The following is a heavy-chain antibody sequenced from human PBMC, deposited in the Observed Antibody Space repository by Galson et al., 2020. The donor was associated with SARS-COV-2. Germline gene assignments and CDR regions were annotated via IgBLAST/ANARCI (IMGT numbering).Heavy chain of an antibody. J-gene: IGHJ6*02. D-gene: IGHD2-2*01. CDR3: ARYCSSTSCYGSYYYYGMDV. CDR2: ISAYNGNT. V-gene: IGHV1-18*01. CDR1: GYTFTSYG. Sequence: ASVKVSCKASGYTFTSYGISWVRQAPGQGLEWMGWISAYNGNTNYAQKLQGRVTMTTDTSTSTAYMELRSLRSDDTAVYYCARYCSSTSCYGSYYYYGMDVWGQGTTVTVSS.